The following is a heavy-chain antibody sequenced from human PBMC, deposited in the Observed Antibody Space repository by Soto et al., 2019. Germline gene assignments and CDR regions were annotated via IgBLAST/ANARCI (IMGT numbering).Heavy chain of an antibody. CDR2: FIPIHGTP. D-gene: IGHD3-9*01. V-gene: IGHV1-69*08. Sequence: QVQLVQSGAEVKKPGSSVKVSCKTSGTTFNSYTFNWVRQAPGQGLEWMGRFIPIHGTPNYAQEFRGRVTMTADKSTSTDYMELSSLRSEDTAMYYCARDDTYYDLLTEIDWGQGTLVTVSS. J-gene: IGHJ4*02. CDR3: ARDDTYYDLLTEID. CDR1: GTTFNSYT.